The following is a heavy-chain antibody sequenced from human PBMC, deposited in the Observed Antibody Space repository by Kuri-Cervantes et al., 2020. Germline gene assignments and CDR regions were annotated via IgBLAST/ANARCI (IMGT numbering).Heavy chain of an antibody. CDR2: ISYDGSNK. CDR3: ARGIAARRGGIDY. Sequence: GESLKISCAASGFTFSSYAMPWVRQAPGKGLEWVAVISYDGSNKYYADSVKGRFTISRDNSKNTLYLQMNSLRAEDTAVYYCARGIAARRGGIDYWGQGTLVTVSS. D-gene: IGHD6-6*01. V-gene: IGHV3-30-3*01. J-gene: IGHJ4*02. CDR1: GFTFSSYA.